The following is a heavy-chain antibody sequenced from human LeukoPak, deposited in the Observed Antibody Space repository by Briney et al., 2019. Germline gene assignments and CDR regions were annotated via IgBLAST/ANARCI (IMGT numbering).Heavy chain of an antibody. D-gene: IGHD3-10*01. CDR1: GGSISTYY. CDR2: ILYTGST. Sequence: SESLSLPCTVAGGSISTYYWKWLRQPPGKVLEWIGDILYTGSTNNKPSLKSRVTMSVDTSKNQCSLEVTSVTAADSAIYYCARTRTGSRVFDFWGQGILVTVSS. CDR3: ARTRTGSRVFDF. J-gene: IGHJ4*02. V-gene: IGHV4-59*08.